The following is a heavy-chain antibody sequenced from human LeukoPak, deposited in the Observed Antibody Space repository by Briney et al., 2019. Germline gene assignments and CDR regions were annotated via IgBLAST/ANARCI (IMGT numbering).Heavy chain of an antibody. Sequence: GGSLRLSCAASGLTFSSYCMSWVRQAPGKGLEWVASIKQDGTETYYVDSVKGRFTISRDNAKNSLYLQMNSLRVEDTAMYYCAGGEFGWGGGDAFHIWGQGTMVTVSS. CDR3: AGGEFGWGGGDAFHI. CDR1: GLTFSSYC. J-gene: IGHJ3*02. V-gene: IGHV3-7*01. D-gene: IGHD3-10*01. CDR2: IKQDGTET.